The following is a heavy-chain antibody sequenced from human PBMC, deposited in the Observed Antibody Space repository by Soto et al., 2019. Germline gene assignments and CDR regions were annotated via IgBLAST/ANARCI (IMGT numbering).Heavy chain of an antibody. CDR3: ARIKNTVTTNDAFDI. CDR1: GYTFTSYG. V-gene: IGHV1-18*01. J-gene: IGHJ3*02. CDR2: ISAYNGNT. Sequence: QVQLVQSGAEVKKPGASVKVSCKASGYTFTSYGISWVRQAPGQGLEWMGWISAYNGNTNYAQKLQGRVTMTTDTSTSTGYMELRSLRSDDTAVYYCARIKNTVTTNDAFDIWGQGTMVTVSS. D-gene: IGHD4-17*01.